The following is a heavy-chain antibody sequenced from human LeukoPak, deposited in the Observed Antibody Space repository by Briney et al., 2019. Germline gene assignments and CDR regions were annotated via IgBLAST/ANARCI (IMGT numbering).Heavy chain of an antibody. CDR2: IYPGDSDT. Sequence: GEPLKISCKGSGYSFTSYWIGWVRQMPRKGLEWMGIIYPGDSDTRYSPSFQGQVTISADKSISTAYLQWSSLKASDTAMYYCAIRYSSSWNYFDYWGQGTVVTVSS. J-gene: IGHJ4*02. V-gene: IGHV5-51*01. D-gene: IGHD6-13*01. CDR3: AIRYSSSWNYFDY. CDR1: GYSFTSYW.